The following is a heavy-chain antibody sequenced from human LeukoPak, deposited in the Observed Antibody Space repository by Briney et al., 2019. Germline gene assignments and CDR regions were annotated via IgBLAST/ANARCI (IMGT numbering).Heavy chain of an antibody. J-gene: IGHJ4*02. CDR2: IIPIFGTA. V-gene: IGHV1-69*13. CDR1: GGTFNNHA. D-gene: IGHD3-3*01. CDR3: AKWAGNAHNNFWSGPFDY. Sequence: SVKVSCKASGGTFNNHAFSWVRQAPGQGLEWMGGIIPIFGTANYAQTFQARVTISADESTSTVYMELSSLRSEDTAVYYCAKWAGNAHNNFWSGPFDYWGQGTLVTVSS.